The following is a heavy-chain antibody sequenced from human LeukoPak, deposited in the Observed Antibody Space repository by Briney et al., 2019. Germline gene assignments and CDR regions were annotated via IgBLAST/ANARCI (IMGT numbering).Heavy chain of an antibody. CDR1: GGTFSSYA. J-gene: IGHJ4*02. D-gene: IGHD2-2*01. V-gene: IGHV1-69*04. Sequence: SVKVSCKASGGTFSSYAISWVRQAPGQGLEWMGRIIPIFGIANYAQKFQGRVTITADKSTSTAYMELSSLRSEDTAVYYCAREGYCSSTSCPLDYWGQGTLVTVSS. CDR3: AREGYCSSTSCPLDY. CDR2: IIPIFGIA.